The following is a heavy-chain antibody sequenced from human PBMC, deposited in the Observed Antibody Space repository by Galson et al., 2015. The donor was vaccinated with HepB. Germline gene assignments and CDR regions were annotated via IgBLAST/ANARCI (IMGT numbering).Heavy chain of an antibody. CDR3: ARGLCYGAGSYCYYFDY. Sequence: DTLSLTCAVYGGSFSGYYWSWIRQPPGKGLEWIGEINHSGSTNYNPSLKSRVTISVDTSKNQFSLKLSSVTAADTAVYYCARGLCYGAGSYCYYFDYWGQGTLVTVSS. J-gene: IGHJ4*02. D-gene: IGHD3-10*01. V-gene: IGHV4-34*01. CDR2: INHSGST. CDR1: GGSFSGYY.